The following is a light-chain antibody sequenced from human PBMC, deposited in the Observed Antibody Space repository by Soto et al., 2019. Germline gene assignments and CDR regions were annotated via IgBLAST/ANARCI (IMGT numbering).Light chain of an antibody. CDR3: QQYNNWPPTWT. V-gene: IGKV3-15*01. CDR1: QSVSSN. J-gene: IGKJ1*01. CDR2: GAS. Sequence: EIVMTQSPATLSVSPGERATLSCRASQSVSSNLAWYQQKPGQAPRLLIYGASTRATGIPARFSGSGYGTEFTLTISRLQSEDFAVYYCQQYNNWPPTWTFGQGTKVEIK.